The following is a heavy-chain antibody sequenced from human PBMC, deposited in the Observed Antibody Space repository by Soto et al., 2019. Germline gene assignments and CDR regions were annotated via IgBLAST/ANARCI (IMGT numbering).Heavy chain of an antibody. CDR3: ARGSVDTAMVTPYNWFDP. CDR1: GFTFSDYY. V-gene: IGHV3-11*06. Sequence: PGGSLRLSCAASGFTFSDYYMSWIRQAPGKGLEWVSYISSSSSYTNYADSVKGRFTISRDSAKNSLYLQMNSLRAEDTAVYYCARGSVDTAMVTPYNWFDPWGQGTLVTVSS. CDR2: ISSSSSYT. D-gene: IGHD5-18*01. J-gene: IGHJ5*02.